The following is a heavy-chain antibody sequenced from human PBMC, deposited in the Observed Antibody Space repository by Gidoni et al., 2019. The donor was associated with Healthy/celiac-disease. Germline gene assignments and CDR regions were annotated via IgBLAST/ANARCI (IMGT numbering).Heavy chain of an antibody. CDR2: IYYSGST. Sequence: QVQLQESGPGLVKPSETLSLTCTVSGGSVRSGSYYWSWIRQPPGKGLEWIGYIYYSGSTNYNPSLKRRVTISVDTSKNQFSLKLSSVTAADTAVYYCASRLYSGRGEAAAFIFDYWGQGTLVTVSS. V-gene: IGHV4-61*01. CDR1: GGSVRSGSYY. CDR3: ASRLYSGRGEAAAFIFDY. D-gene: IGHD6-13*01. J-gene: IGHJ4*02.